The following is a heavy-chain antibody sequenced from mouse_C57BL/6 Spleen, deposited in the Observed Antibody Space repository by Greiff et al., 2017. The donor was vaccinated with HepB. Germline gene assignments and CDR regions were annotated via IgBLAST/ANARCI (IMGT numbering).Heavy chain of an antibody. D-gene: IGHD1-1*01. J-gene: IGHJ2*01. CDR3: ARDYYGSSLYYFDY. Sequence: EVQLVESGGGLVKPGGSLKLSCAASGFTFSSYAMSWVRQTPEKRLEWVATISDGGSYTYYPDNVKGRFTISRDNAKNKLYLQMSHLKSEDTAMYYCARDYYGSSLYYFDYWGQGTTLTVSS. CDR2: ISDGGSYT. V-gene: IGHV5-4*01. CDR1: GFTFSSYA.